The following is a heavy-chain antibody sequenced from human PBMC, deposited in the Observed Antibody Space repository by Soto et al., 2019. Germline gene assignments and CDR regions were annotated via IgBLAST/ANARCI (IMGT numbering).Heavy chain of an antibody. Sequence: PAETLSLTCTVSGGSISSGDYYWSWILQHPRKGLEWIGSIYFSGTTYYNPSLKSRVTISVDTSKNQFSLNLSSVTAADTAVYYCARRDRSGFSYWLDTWGQGTLVTVSS. J-gene: IGHJ5*02. D-gene: IGHD3-22*01. CDR1: GGSISSGDYY. CDR2: IYFSGTT. CDR3: ARRDRSGFSYWLDT. V-gene: IGHV4-31*03.